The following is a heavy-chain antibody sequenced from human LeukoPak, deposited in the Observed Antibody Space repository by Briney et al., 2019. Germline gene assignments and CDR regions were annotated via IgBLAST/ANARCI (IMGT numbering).Heavy chain of an antibody. CDR1: GYTFTRYY. Sequence: ASVKVSCKASGYTFTRYYMLWVRQAPGQGLEWMGIINPSGGSTSYAQMFQGRVTMTRDTSTSTVYMELNSLRSEDTAVYYCAKGYCSGGTCYSYDYWGQGTLVTVSS. CDR2: INPSGGST. CDR3: AKGYCSGGTCYSYDY. J-gene: IGHJ4*02. D-gene: IGHD2-15*01. V-gene: IGHV1-46*01.